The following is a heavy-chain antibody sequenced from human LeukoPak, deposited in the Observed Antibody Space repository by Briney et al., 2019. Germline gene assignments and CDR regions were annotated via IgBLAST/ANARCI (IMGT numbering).Heavy chain of an antibody. V-gene: IGHV1-69*01. CDR2: IIPIFGTA. CDR1: GGTFSSYA. J-gene: IGHJ5*02. D-gene: IGHD6-13*01. CDR3: ARDRGSSGAHWFDP. Sequence: ASVKVSCKASGGTFSSYAISWVRQAPGQGLEWMGGIIPIFGTANYAQKFQGRVTITADESTSTAYMELSSLRSEDTAVYYCARDRGSSGAHWFDPWGQGTLVTVSS.